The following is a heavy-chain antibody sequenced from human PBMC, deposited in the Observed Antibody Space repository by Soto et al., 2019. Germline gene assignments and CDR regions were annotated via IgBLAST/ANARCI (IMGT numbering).Heavy chain of an antibody. CDR3: TRHSDCTHGVCGGPLFDY. D-gene: IGHD2-8*01. Sequence: GGSLRLSCAVSGLTFSDSAIHWVRQPSGKGLEWVGRIRVKANNYATAYAASVKGRFTISRDDSKNTSYLQMNSLKTEDTAVYYCTRHSDCTHGVCGGPLFDYWGQGTPVTVSS. CDR2: IRVKANNYAT. CDR1: GLTFSDSA. V-gene: IGHV3-73*01. J-gene: IGHJ4*01.